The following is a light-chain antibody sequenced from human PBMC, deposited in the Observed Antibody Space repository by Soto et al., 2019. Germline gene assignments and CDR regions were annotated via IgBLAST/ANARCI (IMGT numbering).Light chain of an antibody. CDR1: HSVSNNY. J-gene: IGKJ1*01. CDR2: DAS. V-gene: IGKV3-11*01. CDR3: QQRSNWPPT. Sequence: EIVMTQSPSTLSVSPGERATLSCRASHSVSNNYLAWYQQKPGQAPRLLIYDASTRATGIPARFSGSGSGTDFTLTISSLEPEDFAVYYCQQRSNWPPTFGQGTQVDIK.